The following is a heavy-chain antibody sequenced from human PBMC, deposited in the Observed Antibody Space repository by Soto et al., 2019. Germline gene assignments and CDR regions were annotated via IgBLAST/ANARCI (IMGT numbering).Heavy chain of an antibody. J-gene: IGHJ4*02. D-gene: IGHD3-22*01. Sequence: QVQLVESGGGVVQPGRSLRLSCAASGFTFSSYAMHWVRQAPGKGLAWVAVISYDGSNKYYADSVKGRFTISRDNSKNTLYLQMNSLRAEDTAVYYCARENSYYDSSGYYPSFDYWGQGTLVTVSS. CDR2: ISYDGSNK. CDR3: ARENSYYDSSGYYPSFDY. V-gene: IGHV3-30-3*01. CDR1: GFTFSSYA.